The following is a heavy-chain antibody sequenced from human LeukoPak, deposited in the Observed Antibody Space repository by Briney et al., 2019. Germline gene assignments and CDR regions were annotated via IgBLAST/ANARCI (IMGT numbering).Heavy chain of an antibody. CDR3: ARGRGYSYGYFDY. D-gene: IGHD5-18*01. J-gene: IGHJ4*02. Sequence: GASVNVSCKSSGGTFSSYAISWVRQAPGQGLEWMGGIIPIFGTANYVQKFQGRVTITADESTSTDYMELSSLRSEDTAVYYCARGRGYSYGYFDYWGQGTLVTVSS. V-gene: IGHV1-69*13. CDR1: GGTFSSYA. CDR2: IIPIFGTA.